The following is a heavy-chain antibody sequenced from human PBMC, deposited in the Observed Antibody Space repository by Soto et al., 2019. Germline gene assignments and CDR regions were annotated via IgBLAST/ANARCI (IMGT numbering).Heavy chain of an antibody. Sequence: GGSLRLSCAASGFTVSSNYMSWVRQAPGKGLEWVSVIYSGGSTYYADSVKGRFTISRDNSKNTLYLQMNSLRAEDTAVHYCARGSDYIWGSYRLDAFDIWGQGTMVTVSS. CDR1: GFTVSSNY. D-gene: IGHD3-16*02. CDR3: ARGSDYIWGSYRLDAFDI. J-gene: IGHJ3*02. CDR2: IYSGGST. V-gene: IGHV3-66*01.